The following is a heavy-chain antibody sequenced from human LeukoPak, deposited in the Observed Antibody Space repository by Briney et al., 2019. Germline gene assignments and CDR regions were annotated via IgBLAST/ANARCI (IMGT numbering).Heavy chain of an antibody. CDR1: GFTFVSYD. CDR3: VRDRAYSTSRGWLDP. D-gene: IGHD6-13*01. J-gene: IGHJ5*02. V-gene: IGHV3-30-3*01. Sequence: GGSLRLSCAATGFTFVSYDMHWVRQAPGKGLEWGAVISYDGSNKDYADSVKGRFTISRDNSKNTLYLQMNSLRAEDTAVYYCVRDRAYSTSRGWLDPWGQGTLVTVSS. CDR2: ISYDGSNK.